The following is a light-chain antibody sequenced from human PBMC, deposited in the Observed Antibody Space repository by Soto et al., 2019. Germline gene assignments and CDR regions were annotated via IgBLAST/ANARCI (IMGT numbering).Light chain of an antibody. V-gene: IGKV1-5*01. Sequence: DIQMTQSPSTLSASIGDRVTIACRASQDISNWLAWYQQKPGKAPKLLIFHASSLESGVPSRFSGSGSGTEFTLTISSLQAEDVAVYYCQQYYTTPLTFGGGTKV. CDR3: QQYYTTPLT. CDR2: HAS. CDR1: QDISNW. J-gene: IGKJ4*01.